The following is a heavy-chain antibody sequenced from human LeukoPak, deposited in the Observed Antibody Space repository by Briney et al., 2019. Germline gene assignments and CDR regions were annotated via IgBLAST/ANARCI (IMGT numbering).Heavy chain of an antibody. CDR2: ISPNSGGT. CDR1: GYTFTGYY. Sequence: ASVKVSCKASGYTFTGYYMHWVRQAPGQGLEWMGWISPNSGGTNYAQKFQGRVTMTRDTSISTAYMELSRLRSDDTAVYYCARDRQLSSIAAAGLGDYWGQGTLVTVSS. D-gene: IGHD6-13*01. V-gene: IGHV1-2*02. CDR3: ARDRQLSSIAAAGLGDY. J-gene: IGHJ4*02.